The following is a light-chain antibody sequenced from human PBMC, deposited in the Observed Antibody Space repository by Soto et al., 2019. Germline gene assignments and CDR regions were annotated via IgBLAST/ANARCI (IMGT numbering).Light chain of an antibody. V-gene: IGKV1-39*01. CDR3: QQHGDSPIT. J-gene: IGKJ5*01. Sequence: DIQMTQSPSSLSASVGDRVTITCRTSQTISTYVNWYRQKSGAAPELLIYGASSRATGIPDRFSGSGSGTDFSLTISRLEPENFAVYYCQQHGDSPITFGQGTRLEIK. CDR1: QTISTY. CDR2: GAS.